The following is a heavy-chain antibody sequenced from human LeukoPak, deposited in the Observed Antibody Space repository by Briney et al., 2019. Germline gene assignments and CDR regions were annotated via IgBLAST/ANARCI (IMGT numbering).Heavy chain of an antibody. D-gene: IGHD7-27*01. Sequence: ASVKVSCKASGYTFTGYYMHWVRQAPGQGLERMGWINPNSGGTNYAQKFQGRVTMTRDTSISTAYMELSRLRADDTDVYYCARVRDHWGFNHYYMDVWGKGTTVTVSS. V-gene: IGHV1-2*02. J-gene: IGHJ6*03. CDR1: GYTFTGYY. CDR3: ARVRDHWGFNHYYMDV. CDR2: INPNSGGT.